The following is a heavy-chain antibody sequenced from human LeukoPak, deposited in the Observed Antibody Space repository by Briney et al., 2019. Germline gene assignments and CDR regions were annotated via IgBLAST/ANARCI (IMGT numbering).Heavy chain of an antibody. CDR2: INPNSGGT. J-gene: IGHJ5*02. CDR3: AREREVLRKVWFDP. Sequence: ASVKVSCKASGYTFTGYYMHWVRQAPGQGLEWMGWINPNSGGTVFAQKFQGRVTMTRDSSITTSYMELSHLISDDTAVYYCAREREVLRKVWFDPWGQGTLVTVSS. D-gene: IGHD2/OR15-2a*01. V-gene: IGHV1-2*02. CDR1: GYTFTGYY.